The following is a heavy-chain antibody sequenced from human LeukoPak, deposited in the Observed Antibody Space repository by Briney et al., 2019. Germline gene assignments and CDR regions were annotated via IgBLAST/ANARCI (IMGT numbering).Heavy chain of an antibody. CDR2: IYSNGRT. CDR1: GGSINNYY. Sequence: SETLSLTCTVSGGSINNYYWSWIRQPAGEGLEWIGRIYSNGRTSYNPPLKSRVTVSLDTSKNQFSLNLTSVTAADTAVYYCARRALAYYGMDVWGQGTTVTVSS. CDR3: ARRALAYYGMDV. J-gene: IGHJ6*02. V-gene: IGHV4-4*07.